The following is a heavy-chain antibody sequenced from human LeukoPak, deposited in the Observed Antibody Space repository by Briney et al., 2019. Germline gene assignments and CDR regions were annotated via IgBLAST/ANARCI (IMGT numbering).Heavy chain of an antibody. CDR2: ISSSSTI. J-gene: IGHJ4*02. D-gene: IGHD3-10*01. V-gene: IGHV3-48*01. CDR1: GFTFSSYS. Sequence: PGGSLRLSCAASGFTFSSYSMNWVRQAPGKGLEWVSYISSSSTISYAYSVKGRFTISRDNAKTSLYLQMNSLRAEDTAVYYCARDTYYYGSGSYYYWGQGTLVTVSS. CDR3: ARDTYYYGSGSYYY.